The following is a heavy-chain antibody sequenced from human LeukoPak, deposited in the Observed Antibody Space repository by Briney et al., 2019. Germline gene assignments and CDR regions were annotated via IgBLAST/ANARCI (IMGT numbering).Heavy chain of an antibody. J-gene: IGHJ5*02. CDR2: MNPNSGNT. CDR1: AYTFTSYD. Sequence: GASVKVSCKASAYTFTSYDINWVRQATGQGLEWMGWMNPNSGNTGYAQKFQGRVSITRDISISTAYMELSSLRSEDTAVYYCARDYGGNSGWFDPWGQGTLVTVSS. V-gene: IGHV1-8*03. D-gene: IGHD4-23*01. CDR3: ARDYGGNSGWFDP.